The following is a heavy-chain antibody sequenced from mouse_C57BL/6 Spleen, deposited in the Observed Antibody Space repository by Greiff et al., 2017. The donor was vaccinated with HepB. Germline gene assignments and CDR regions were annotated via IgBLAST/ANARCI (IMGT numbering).Heavy chain of an antibody. CDR1: GYTFTDYN. J-gene: IGHJ4*01. D-gene: IGHD1-1*01. CDR2: INPNNGGT. V-gene: IGHV1-22*01. Sequence: EVQLQQSGPELVKPGASVKMSCKASGYTFTDYNMHWVKQSHGKSLEWIGYINPNNGGTSYNQKFKGKATLTVNKSSSTAYMELRSLTSEDSAVYSCARILRRSFPLGYAMDYWGQGTSVTVSS. CDR3: ARILRRSFPLGYAMDY.